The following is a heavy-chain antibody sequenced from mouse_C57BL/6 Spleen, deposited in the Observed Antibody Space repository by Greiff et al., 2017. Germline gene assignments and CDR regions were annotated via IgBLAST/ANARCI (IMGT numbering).Heavy chain of an antibody. V-gene: IGHV1-42*01. J-gene: IGHJ4*01. D-gene: IGHD1-1*01. CDR1: GYSFTGYY. CDR3: AGDYGSSYDAVGY. Sequence: EVQLQQSGPELVKPGASVKISCKASGYSFTGYYMNWVKQSPEKSLEWIGEINPSTGGTTYNQKFKAKATLTVDKSSSTAYMQLKSLTSEDSAVXYCAGDYGSSYDAVGYWGQGTSVTVSS. CDR2: INPSTGGT.